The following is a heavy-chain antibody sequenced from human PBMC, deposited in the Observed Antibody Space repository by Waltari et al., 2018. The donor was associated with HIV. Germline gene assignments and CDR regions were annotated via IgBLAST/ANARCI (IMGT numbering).Heavy chain of an antibody. CDR3: TTGLDNYYDY. Sequence: EVQLVESGGGLVKPGGYLRRACEGRGLMGGNALMSWVRQAPGKGLELVGRIKSKSAGGSVDHAAPVKGRFTISRDDSKNTLYLQLNSLKTEDTALYYCTTGLDNYYDYWGLGTLVTVSS. CDR1: GLMGGNAL. J-gene: IGHJ4*02. V-gene: IGHV3-15*01. CDR2: IKSKSAGGSV.